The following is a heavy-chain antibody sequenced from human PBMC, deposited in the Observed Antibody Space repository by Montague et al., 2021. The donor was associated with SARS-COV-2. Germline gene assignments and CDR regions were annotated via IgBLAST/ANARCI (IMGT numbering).Heavy chain of an antibody. J-gene: IGHJ3*02. V-gene: IGHV4-59*01. CDR3: ARLSLRYCSGGRCFDAFDI. Sequence: SETLSLTCTVSGGSISSYHWSWIRQPPGKGLEWIGYIYYSGSTNYNPSLKSRVTISVDTSKNQFSLKLSSVTAADTAVYYCARLSLRYCSGGRCFDAFDIWGQGTMVTVSS. CDR1: GGSISSYH. D-gene: IGHD2-15*01. CDR2: IYYSGST.